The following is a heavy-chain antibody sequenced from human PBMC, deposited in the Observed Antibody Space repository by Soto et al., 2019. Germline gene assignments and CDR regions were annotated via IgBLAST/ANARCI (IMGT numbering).Heavy chain of an antibody. V-gene: IGHV1-8*01. CDR2: VSPDSGST. J-gene: IGHJ6*02. CDR1: GYTFSGYD. D-gene: IGHD3-3*01. Sequence: QVQLVQSGAEVKKPGASVRVSCKASGYTFSGYDINWVRQATGQGLEWMGWVSPDSGSTGYAGSFQGRVTMTWDRSTTTAYMDLSSLTSEDSAVYYCARATELRYVEWSVYRGGNYAMDVWGQGTTVIVSS. CDR3: ARATELRYVEWSVYRGGNYAMDV.